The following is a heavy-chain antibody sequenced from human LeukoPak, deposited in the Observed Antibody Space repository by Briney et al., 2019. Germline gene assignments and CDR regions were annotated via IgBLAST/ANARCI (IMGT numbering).Heavy chain of an antibody. CDR1: GFTFSSYW. D-gene: IGHD1-26*01. Sequence: PGGSLRLSCAASGFTFSSYWMSWVRQAPGKGLEWVSNMKYDGSEKYYVDSVKGRFTISRDNSRDSLYLQMISLRAEDTAVYYCAKSAVGATLGDYWGQGTPVTVSS. V-gene: IGHV3-7*01. CDR2: MKYDGSEK. CDR3: AKSAVGATLGDY. J-gene: IGHJ4*02.